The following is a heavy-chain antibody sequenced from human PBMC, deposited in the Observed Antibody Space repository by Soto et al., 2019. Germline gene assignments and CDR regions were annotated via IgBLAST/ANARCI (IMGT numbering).Heavy chain of an antibody. J-gene: IGHJ4*02. CDR2: ISAYNGNT. CDR1: GYTFTSYG. D-gene: IGHD3-3*01. CDR3: AREYDFWSGYYPAFDY. Sequence: ASVKVSCKASGYTFTSYGISWVRQAPGQGLEWMGWISAYNGNTNYAQKLQGRVTMTTDTSTSTAYMELRSLRSDDTAVYYCAREYDFWSGYYPAFDYWGQGTLVTVSS. V-gene: IGHV1-18*04.